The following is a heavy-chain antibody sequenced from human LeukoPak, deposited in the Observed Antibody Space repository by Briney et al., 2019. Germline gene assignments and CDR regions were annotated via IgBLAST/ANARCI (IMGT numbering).Heavy chain of an antibody. V-gene: IGHV4-30-4*01. D-gene: IGHD3-3*01. CDR1: GGSISSGDYY. J-gene: IGHJ5*02. CDR2: IYYSGST. Sequence: PSQTLSLTCTVSGGSISSGDYYWSWIRQPPGKGLEWIGYIYYSGSTYYNPSLKGRVTISVDTSKNQFSLKLSSVTAADTAVYYCAGVDFWSGYGWFDPWGQGTLVTVSS. CDR3: AGVDFWSGYGWFDP.